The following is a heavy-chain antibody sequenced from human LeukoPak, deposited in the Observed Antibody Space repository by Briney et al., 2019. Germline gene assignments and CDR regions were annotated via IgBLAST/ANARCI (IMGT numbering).Heavy chain of an antibody. CDR2: ISAYNGNT. CDR3: ASSTYYYDSSGYYCDY. D-gene: IGHD3-22*01. V-gene: IGHV1-18*01. Sequence: ASVKVSCKASGYTFTSYGISWVRQAPGQGLEWMGWISAYNGNTNYAQKLQGRVTMTTDTSTSTAYMELRSLRSDDTAVYYCASSTYYYDSSGYYCDYWGQGTLVTVSS. CDR1: GYTFTSYG. J-gene: IGHJ4*02.